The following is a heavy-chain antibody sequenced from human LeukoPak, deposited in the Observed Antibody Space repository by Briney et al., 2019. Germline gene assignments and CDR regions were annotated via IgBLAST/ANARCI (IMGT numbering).Heavy chain of an antibody. J-gene: IGHJ4*02. D-gene: IGHD6-19*01. V-gene: IGHV1-46*01. CDR1: GYTFTNYY. Sequence: PRASVKVSCKASGYTFTNYYMHWVRQAPGQGLEWMGIINPSGGGTTFAQKFRGRVTMTRDMSTSTVYMELSSLRSEDTAVYYCARGPEEQPGIAVAEYRPGYGAAQPFFDHWGQGTLVTVSA. CDR3: ARGPEEQPGIAVAEYRPGYGAAQPFFDH. CDR2: INPSGGGT.